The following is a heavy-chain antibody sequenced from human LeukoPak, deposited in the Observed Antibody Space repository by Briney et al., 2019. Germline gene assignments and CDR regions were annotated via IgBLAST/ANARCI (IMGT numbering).Heavy chain of an antibody. CDR3: ARERGITLFGVADYYYYYMDV. D-gene: IGHD3-3*01. V-gene: IGHV4-59*11. J-gene: IGHJ6*03. CDR1: GGSISRHY. CDR2: ISYSGST. Sequence: SETLSLTCTVSGGSISRHYWTWIRQSPGKGLEWIGYISYSGSTNYNPSLKSRVTLSVDTSKNQFSLKLSSVTAADTAVYYCARERGITLFGVADYYYYYMDVWGKGTTVTVSS.